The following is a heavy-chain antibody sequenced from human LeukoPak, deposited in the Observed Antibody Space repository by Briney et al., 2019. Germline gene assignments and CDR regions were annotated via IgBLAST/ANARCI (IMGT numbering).Heavy chain of an antibody. Sequence: GGSLRLSCAASGFTFDDYAMHWVRQAPGKGLEWVSGISWNSGSIGYADSVKGRFTISRDNAKNSLYLQMNSLRAEDTALYYCAKAVSPTTVNTWFDPWGQGTLVTVSS. J-gene: IGHJ5*02. CDR1: GFTFDDYA. V-gene: IGHV3-9*01. CDR2: ISWNSGSI. CDR3: AKAVSPTTVNTWFDP. D-gene: IGHD4-4*01.